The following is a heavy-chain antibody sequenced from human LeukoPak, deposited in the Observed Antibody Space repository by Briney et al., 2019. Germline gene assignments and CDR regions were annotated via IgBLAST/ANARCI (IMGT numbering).Heavy chain of an antibody. J-gene: IGHJ4*02. D-gene: IGHD6-13*01. CDR1: GGSISSYC. V-gene: IGHV4-59*08. CDR2: FSYSGST. CDR3: ARHLMAAAPYRY. Sequence: SETLSLTCTVSGGSISSYCWSWIRQPPGKGLEWIGYFSYSGSTNYNPSLKSRVTISVDTSKNQFSLNLTSVTAADTAVYFCARHLMAAAPYRYWGQGILVTVSS.